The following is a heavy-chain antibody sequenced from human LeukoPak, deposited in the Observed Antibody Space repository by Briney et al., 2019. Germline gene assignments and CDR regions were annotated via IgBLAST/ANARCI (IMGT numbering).Heavy chain of an antibody. CDR2: INHSGST. CDR1: GDSISSSRYY. Sequence: PSETLSLTCTVSGDSISSSRYYWGWIRQPPGKGLEWIGEINHSGSTNYNPSLKSRVTISVDTSKNQFSLKLSSVTAADTAVYYCARGSYSSGWYHYYYYGMDVWGQGTTVTVSS. CDR3: ARGSYSSGWYHYYYYGMDV. D-gene: IGHD6-19*01. J-gene: IGHJ6*02. V-gene: IGHV4-39*07.